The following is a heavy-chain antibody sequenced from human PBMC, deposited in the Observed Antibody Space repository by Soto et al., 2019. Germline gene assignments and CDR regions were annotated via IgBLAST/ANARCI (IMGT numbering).Heavy chain of an antibody. V-gene: IGHV1-2*02. D-gene: IGHD2-15*01. J-gene: IGHJ6*02. CDR3: ARDIIVVLGGTLHYYGMDV. CDR1: GYTFTDYY. Sequence: EASVKVSCKASGYTFTDYYIQWVRQAPGQGLEWMGWINPNSVATEYAQKFQGRVTMSRDTSISTAYMELSRLRSDDTAVYYCARDIIVVLGGTLHYYGMDVWGQGTTVTVSS. CDR2: INPNSVAT.